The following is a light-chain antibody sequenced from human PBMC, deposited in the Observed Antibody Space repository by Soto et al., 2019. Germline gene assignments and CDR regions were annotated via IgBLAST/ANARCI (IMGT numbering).Light chain of an antibody. V-gene: IGLV2-14*01. J-gene: IGLJ3*02. CDR2: EVR. CDR1: MRDVGAYNL. Sequence: QSALTQPASVSGSAGQSITISCSGTMRDVGAYNLVSWYQQHPGTAPKLIIYEVRNRPSGISSRFSGSSSGNTASLTISGLQPEDEGVYYFSAYTARSTLVFGGVTKRPVL. CDR3: SAYTARSTLV.